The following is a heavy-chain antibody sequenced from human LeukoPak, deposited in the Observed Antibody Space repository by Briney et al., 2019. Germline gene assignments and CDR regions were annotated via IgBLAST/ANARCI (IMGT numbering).Heavy chain of an antibody. J-gene: IGHJ4*02. CDR3: ATDDYRGLGY. D-gene: IGHD4-11*01. Sequence: GGSLRLSRTTSGINFRNYWIHWVRQAPGKGLVWVSHITQDGSSTFYADSVKGRFTTSRDNAKNTVFLQMNSLTAEDTGVYYCATDDYRGLGYWGQGILVTVSS. CDR1: GINFRNYW. CDR2: ITQDGSST. V-gene: IGHV3-74*01.